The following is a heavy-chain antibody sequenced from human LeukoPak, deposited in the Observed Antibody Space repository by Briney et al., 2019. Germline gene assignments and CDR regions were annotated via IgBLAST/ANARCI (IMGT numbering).Heavy chain of an antibody. CDR1: GYTFTSYD. CDR3: ARGRGIAAAGDFDY. V-gene: IGHV1-8*01. CDR2: MNPNSGNT. J-gene: IGHJ4*02. D-gene: IGHD6-13*01. Sequence: ASVKVSCKXSGYTFTSYDINWVRRATGQGLEWMGWMNPNSGNTGYAQKFQGRVTMTRNTSISTAYMELSSLRSEDTAVYYCARGRGIAAAGDFDYWGQRTLVTVSS.